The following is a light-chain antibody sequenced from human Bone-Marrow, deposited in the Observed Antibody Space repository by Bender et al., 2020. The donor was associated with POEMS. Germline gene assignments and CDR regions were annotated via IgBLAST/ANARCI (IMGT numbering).Light chain of an antibody. J-gene: IGLJ2*01. CDR1: SNDVGNFDL. Sequence: QSALTQPASVSGSPGQSITISCTGTSNDVGNFDLVSWFQHLPGKAPKLVIFEVSKRPSGISLRFSGSKSGNTASLRISGLQAADEGDYFCCSYAGTRVVFGGGTKLTVL. V-gene: IGLV2-23*02. CDR2: EVS. CDR3: CSYAGTRVV.